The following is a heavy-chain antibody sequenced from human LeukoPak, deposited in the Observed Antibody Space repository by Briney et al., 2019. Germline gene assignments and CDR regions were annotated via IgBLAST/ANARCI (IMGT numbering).Heavy chain of an antibody. CDR3: ARTGSWYNYFDY. CDR1: GGSISSHY. D-gene: IGHD6-13*01. J-gene: IGHJ4*02. V-gene: IGHV4-4*07. Sequence: PSETLSLTCSVSGGSISSHYWTWIRQPAGKGLEWIGRIYNNGNTNYNPSLKSRVTMSVDTSKNQFSLKLSSVTAADTAVYYCARTGSWYNYFDYWGQGTLVTVSS. CDR2: IYNNGNT.